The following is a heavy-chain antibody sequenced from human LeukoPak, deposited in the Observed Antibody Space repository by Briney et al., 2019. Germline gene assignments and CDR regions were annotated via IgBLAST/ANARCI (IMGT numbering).Heavy chain of an antibody. CDR3: ARVRSSGYYVDY. V-gene: IGHV3-23*01. D-gene: IGHD3-22*01. CDR1: GFTFSSYG. CDR2: ISGSGGST. Sequence: PGGSLRLSCAASGFTFSSYGMSWVRQAPGKGLEWVSAISGSGGSTYYADSVKGRFTISRDNSKNTLYLQMNSLRAEDTAVYYCARVRSSGYYVDYWGQGTLVTVSS. J-gene: IGHJ4*02.